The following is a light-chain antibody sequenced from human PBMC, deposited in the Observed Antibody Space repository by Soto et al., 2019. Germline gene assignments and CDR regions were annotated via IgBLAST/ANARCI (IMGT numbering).Light chain of an antibody. J-gene: IGKJ2*03. V-gene: IGKV1-33*01. CDR1: QDITNY. CDR2: DAS. CDR3: QHYHNLPYR. Sequence: DMRVTQPPSSLSAAVGDRVTIPCQASQDITNYLNWYQQKPGKAPKLLIYDASNLEAGVPSRFSGSGSGTDFTFTINSLQPEDIATYYCQHYHNLPYRFGQGTKVDIK.